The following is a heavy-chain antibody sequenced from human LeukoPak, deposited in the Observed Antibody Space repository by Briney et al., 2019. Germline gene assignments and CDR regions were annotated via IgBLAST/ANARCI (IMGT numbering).Heavy chain of an antibody. J-gene: IGHJ3*02. CDR3: ARDRSSGTLDDAFDI. D-gene: IGHD1-26*01. V-gene: IGHV3-21*01. CDR2: ISSSSSYI. Sequence: GGSLRLSCAAPGFTFSSYSMNWLRQAPGKGLEWVSSISSSSSYIYYADSVKGRFTISRDNAKNSLYLQMNSLRAEDTAVYYCARDRSSGTLDDAFDIWGQGTMVTVSS. CDR1: GFTFSSYS.